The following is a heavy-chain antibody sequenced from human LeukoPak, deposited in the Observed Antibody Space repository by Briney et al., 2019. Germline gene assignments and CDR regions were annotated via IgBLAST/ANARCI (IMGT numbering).Heavy chain of an antibody. V-gene: IGHV1-2*06. J-gene: IGHJ4*02. CDR1: GYTFTGYY. Sequence: SXXASCKASGYTFTGYYMHWVRQAPGQGLEWMGRINPNSGGTNYSQKFQGRVTMTRGTSINTAYMDLSRLRSDDTAVYYCARGRNSVYYFNVVAPYYFDYWGQGTLVTVSS. D-gene: IGHD3-22*01. CDR3: ARGRNSVYYFNVVAPYYFDY. CDR2: INPNSGGT.